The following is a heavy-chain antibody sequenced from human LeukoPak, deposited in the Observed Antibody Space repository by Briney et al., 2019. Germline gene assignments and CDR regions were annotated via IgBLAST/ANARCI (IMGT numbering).Heavy chain of an antibody. CDR3: ARGRLRFLEWLLNFDY. Sequence: GRSLRLSCAASGFTFSSYAMHWVRQAPGKGLEWVAVISYDGSNKYYADSVKGRFTISRDNSKNTLCLQMNSLRAEDTAVYYCARGRLRFLEWLLNFDYWGQGTLVTVSS. J-gene: IGHJ4*02. V-gene: IGHV3-30-3*01. CDR2: ISYDGSNK. D-gene: IGHD3-3*01. CDR1: GFTFSSYA.